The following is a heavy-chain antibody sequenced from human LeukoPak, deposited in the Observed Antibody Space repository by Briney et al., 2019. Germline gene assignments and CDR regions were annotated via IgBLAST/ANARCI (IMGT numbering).Heavy chain of an antibody. Sequence: GGSLRLSCAASGFTFSSYAMSWVRQAPGKGLEWVSGIGGSGGTTYYADSVKGRFTLSRDNSKNTLYLQMNSLRAEDTAVYYCAKDAAVALYYFDYWGQGTLVTVSS. J-gene: IGHJ4*02. CDR1: GFTFSSYA. CDR3: AKDAAVALYYFDY. D-gene: IGHD6-19*01. CDR2: IGGSGGTT. V-gene: IGHV3-23*01.